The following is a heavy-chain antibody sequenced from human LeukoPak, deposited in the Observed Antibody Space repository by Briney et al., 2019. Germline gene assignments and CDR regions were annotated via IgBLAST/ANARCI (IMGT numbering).Heavy chain of an antibody. CDR1: GVSISSSSYY. V-gene: IGHV4-39*01. Sequence: PSETLSLTCTVSGVSISSSSYYWGWIRQPPGKGLEWIGSIYYSGSTYYNPSLKSRVTISVDTSKNQFSLKLSSVTAADTAVYYCARHAHLIDEYYFDYWGQGTLVTVSS. CDR3: ARHAHLIDEYYFDY. CDR2: IYYSGST. J-gene: IGHJ4*02.